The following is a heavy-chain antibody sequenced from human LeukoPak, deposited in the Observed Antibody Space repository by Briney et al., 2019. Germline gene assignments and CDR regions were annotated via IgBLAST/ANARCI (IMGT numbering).Heavy chain of an antibody. CDR1: GYTFTSYD. V-gene: IGHV1-8*01. J-gene: IGHJ4*02. Sequence: ASVKVSCKASGYTFTSYDINWVRQATGEGLEWIGCMNPNSGNTGYAQKFQGRVTMTRNTSISTAYMELSSLRSDDTAVYYCASSRGYCSSTSCRFDYWGQGTLVTVSS. CDR3: ASSRGYCSSTSCRFDY. CDR2: MNPNSGNT. D-gene: IGHD2-2*01.